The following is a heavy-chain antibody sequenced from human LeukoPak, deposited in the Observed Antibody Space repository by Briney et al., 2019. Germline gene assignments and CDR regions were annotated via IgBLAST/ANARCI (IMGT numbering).Heavy chain of an antibody. CDR3: ARGTLADAYTVIWGGGKKGAFDI. CDR2: INHSGST. V-gene: IGHV4-34*01. CDR1: GGSISGYY. J-gene: IGHJ3*02. Sequence: SEALSLTCTVSGGSISGYYWSWIRQPPGKGLEWIGEINHSGSTNYNPSLKSRVTISVDTSKNQFSLKLSSVTAADTAVYYCARGTLADAYTVIWGGGKKGAFDIWGQGTMVTVSS. D-gene: IGHD3-22*01.